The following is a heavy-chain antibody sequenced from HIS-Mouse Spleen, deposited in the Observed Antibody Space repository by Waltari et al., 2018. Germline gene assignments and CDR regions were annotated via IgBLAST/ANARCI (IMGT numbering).Heavy chain of an antibody. CDR3: AREIPYSSSWYDWYFDL. J-gene: IGHJ2*01. CDR1: GGSISSSSYY. V-gene: IGHV4-39*07. CDR2: FYYSGST. Sequence: QLQLQESGPGLGKPSETLSLTCTVSGGSISSSSYYRCWFRPPPGKGLEWIGSFYYSGSTYYNPSLKSRVTISVDTSKNQFSLKLSSVTAADTAVYYCAREIPYSSSWYDWYFDLWGRGTLVTVSS. D-gene: IGHD6-13*01.